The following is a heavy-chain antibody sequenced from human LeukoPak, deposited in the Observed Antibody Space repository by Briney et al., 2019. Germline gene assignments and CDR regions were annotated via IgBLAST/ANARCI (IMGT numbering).Heavy chain of an antibody. V-gene: IGHV3-66*02. J-gene: IGHJ4*02. D-gene: IGHD4-23*01. CDR3: ARDGVVTGHDY. Sequence: GGSLRLSCAASGFTVSSNYMNWVRQAPGKGLEWVSVLYSAGNTYYADSVKGRFTISRDNSKNTLYLQMGSLRAEDMAVYYCARDGVVTGHDYWGQGTLVTVSS. CDR1: GFTVSSNY. CDR2: LYSAGNT.